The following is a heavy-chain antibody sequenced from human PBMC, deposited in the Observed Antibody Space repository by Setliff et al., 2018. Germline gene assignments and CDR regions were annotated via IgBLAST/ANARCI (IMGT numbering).Heavy chain of an antibody. J-gene: IGHJ2*01. CDR2: IYASWSI. V-gene: IGHV4-61*09. D-gene: IGHD6-19*01. CDR3: ARSRTIAVKGGVFAV. CDR1: GDSINSRTNY. Sequence: SETLSLTCTVSGDSINSRTNYWSWIRQPAGKGPEWIGHIYASWSINYNPSLKSRVTISLDTSKNQFSLKLSSVTAADTAVYYCARSRTIAVKGGVFAVWGRGTLVTVSS.